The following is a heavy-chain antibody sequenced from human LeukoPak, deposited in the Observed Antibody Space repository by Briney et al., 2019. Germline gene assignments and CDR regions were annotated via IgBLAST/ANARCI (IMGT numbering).Heavy chain of an antibody. CDR2: IYTSGST. Sequence: SETLSLTCTVSGGSISSGSYYWSWIRQPAGKGLEWIGRIYTSGSTNYNPSLKSRVTISVDTSKNQFSLKLSSVTAADTAVYYCARAGWSVYLGAIDYWGQGTLVTVSS. V-gene: IGHV4-61*02. D-gene: IGHD3-3*01. CDR3: ARAGWSVYLGAIDY. CDR1: GGSISSGSYY. J-gene: IGHJ4*02.